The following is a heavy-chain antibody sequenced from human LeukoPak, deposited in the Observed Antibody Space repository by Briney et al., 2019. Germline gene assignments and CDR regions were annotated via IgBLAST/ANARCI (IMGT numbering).Heavy chain of an antibody. CDR1: GGSISSYY. D-gene: IGHD4-17*01. Sequence: SETLSLTCTVSGGSISSYYWSWIRQPPGKGLEWIGYIYYSGSTNYNPSPKSRVTISVDTSKNQFSLKLSSVTAADTAVYYCARGGRLTTVTGAWFDPWGQGTLVTVSS. V-gene: IGHV4-59*01. CDR2: IYYSGST. CDR3: ARGGRLTTVTGAWFDP. J-gene: IGHJ5*02.